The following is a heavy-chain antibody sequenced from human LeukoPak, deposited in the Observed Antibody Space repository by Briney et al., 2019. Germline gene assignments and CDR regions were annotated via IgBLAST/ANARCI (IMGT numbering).Heavy chain of an antibody. J-gene: IGHJ6*02. CDR3: ARGYDYYYYGMDV. CDR1: GFTFSSYA. Sequence: GGSLRLSCAASGFTFSSYAMYWVRQAPGTGLEWVAVISYDGNNKYYADSVKGRFTISRDNSKNTLYLQMNSLRAEDTAVYYCARGYDYYYYGMDVWGQGTTVTVSS. V-gene: IGHV3-30-3*01. CDR2: ISYDGNNK. D-gene: IGHD5-12*01.